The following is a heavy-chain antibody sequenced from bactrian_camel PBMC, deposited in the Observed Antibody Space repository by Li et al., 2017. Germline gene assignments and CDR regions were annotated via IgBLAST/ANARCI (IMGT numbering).Heavy chain of an antibody. J-gene: IGHJ4*01. D-gene: IGHD2*01. CDR2: IEVDGTT. Sequence: HVQLVESGGGSVQAGGSLTLSCTASGFTNDDSGMGWYRQTPGKERELVASIEVDGTTTYADTVKGRFTISRDNAKNTLYLEMNNLKTEDTDVYHCAARATSTYCSHWSLLCGQGTQVTVS. V-gene: IGHV3S61*01. CDR3: AARATSTYCSHWSLL. CDR1: GFTNDDSG.